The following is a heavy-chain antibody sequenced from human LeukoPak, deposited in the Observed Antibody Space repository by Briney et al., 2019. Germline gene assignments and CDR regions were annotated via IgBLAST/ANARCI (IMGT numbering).Heavy chain of an antibody. CDR2: ISGSGGST. J-gene: IGHJ4*02. D-gene: IGHD3-22*01. CDR3: AKDGSTASSGYYYEPSAGFDY. Sequence: GGSLRLSCAASGFTFSSYAMSWVRQAPGKGLEWVSAISGSGGSTYYADSVKGRFTISRDNSKNTLYLQMNSLRAEDTAVYYCAKDGSTASSGYYYEPSAGFDYWGQGTLVTVSS. V-gene: IGHV3-23*01. CDR1: GFTFSSYA.